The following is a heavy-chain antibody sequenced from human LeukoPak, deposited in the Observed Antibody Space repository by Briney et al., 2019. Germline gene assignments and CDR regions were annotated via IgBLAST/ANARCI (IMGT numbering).Heavy chain of an antibody. CDR3: ARDPYYDFRSGFLGDY. D-gene: IGHD3-3*01. Sequence: GGSLRLSCAASGFTFSSYWMSWVRQAPGKGLEWVANIKQDGSEKYYVDSVKGRFTISRDNAKNSLYLQMNSLRAEDTAVYYCARDPYYDFRSGFLGDYWGQGTLVTVS. V-gene: IGHV3-7*01. CDR2: IKQDGSEK. J-gene: IGHJ4*02. CDR1: GFTFSSYW.